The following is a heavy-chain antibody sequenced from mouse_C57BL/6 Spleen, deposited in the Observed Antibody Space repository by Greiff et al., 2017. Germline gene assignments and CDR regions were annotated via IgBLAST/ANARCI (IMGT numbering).Heavy chain of an antibody. D-gene: IGHD2-3*01. CDR3: AKHGPYDGYYDWYFEV. CDR1: GFSLTSYG. Sequence: VQLVESGPGLVAPSQSLSITCTVSGFSLTSYGVDWVRQPPGKGLEWLGVIWGGGSTTYNSALMSRRIISKDNSKSQVCLKMKSLQTDDTAKYDVAKHGPYDGYYDWYFEVWGKGTTGTVSS. J-gene: IGHJ1*03. V-gene: IGHV2-9*01. CDR2: IWGGGST.